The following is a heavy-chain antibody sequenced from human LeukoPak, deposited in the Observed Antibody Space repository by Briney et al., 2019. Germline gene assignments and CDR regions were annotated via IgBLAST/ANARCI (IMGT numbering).Heavy chain of an antibody. CDR2: IYYSGST. D-gene: IGHD5/OR15-5a*01. CDR1: GGSISSSSYY. V-gene: IGHV4-39*01. CDR3: ASLRFIGYYYMDV. Sequence: SETLSLTCTVSGGSISSSSYYWGWIRQPPGKGLEWIGSIYYSGSTYYNPSLKSRVTISVDTSKNQFSLKLSSVTAADTAVYYCASLRFIGYYYMDVRGKGTTVTVSS. J-gene: IGHJ6*03.